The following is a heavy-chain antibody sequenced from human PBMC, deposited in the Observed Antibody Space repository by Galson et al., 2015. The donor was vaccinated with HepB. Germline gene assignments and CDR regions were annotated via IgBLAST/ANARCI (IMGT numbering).Heavy chain of an antibody. V-gene: IGHV1-69*02. D-gene: IGHD3-22*01. Sequence: SVKVSCKASGGTFSSYTISWVRQAPGQGLEWMGRIIPILGRANYAQKFQGRVTITADKSTSTAYMELSSLRSEYTAVYYCASGTYYYDSSGYDYLDYWGQGTLVTVSS. CDR3: ASGTYYYDSSGYDYLDY. CDR2: IIPILGRA. CDR1: GGTFSSYT. J-gene: IGHJ4*02.